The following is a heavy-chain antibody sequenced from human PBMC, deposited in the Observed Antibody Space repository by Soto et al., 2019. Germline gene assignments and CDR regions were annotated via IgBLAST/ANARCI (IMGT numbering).Heavy chain of an antibody. J-gene: IGHJ4*02. V-gene: IGHV4-39*07. CDR2: FYYTEYTT. Sequence: PSETLSLTCAVSGGSITSSSYSWGWVRQPPGKGLEWIATFYYTEYTTHYNPSLKSRVTISLERSKNQFSLNLSSVTAADTAVYYCARGGDYFDYWGQGTLVTVSS. CDR1: GGSITSSSYS. CDR3: ARGGDYFDY.